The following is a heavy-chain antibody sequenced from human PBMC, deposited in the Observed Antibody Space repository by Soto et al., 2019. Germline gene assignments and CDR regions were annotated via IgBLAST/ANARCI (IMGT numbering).Heavy chain of an antibody. CDR2: IGTAGDT. Sequence: HPGGSLRLSCAASGFTFSSYDMHWVRQATGKGLEWVSAIGTAGDTYYPGSVKGRFTISRENAKNSLYLQMNSLRAEDTAVYYCARELPFDSCGPYYYYYYGMDVWGQGTTVTVSS. CDR1: GFTFSSYD. J-gene: IGHJ6*02. D-gene: IGHD3-22*01. CDR3: ARELPFDSCGPYYYYYYGMDV. V-gene: IGHV3-13*01.